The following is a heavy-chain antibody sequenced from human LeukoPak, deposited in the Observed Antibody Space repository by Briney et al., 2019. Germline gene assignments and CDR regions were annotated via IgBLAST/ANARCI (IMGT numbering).Heavy chain of an antibody. J-gene: IGHJ4*02. V-gene: IGHV3-30*18. D-gene: IGHD1-26*01. CDR2: ISYDGSNK. Sequence: GGSLRLSCAASGFTFSSYGMHWVRQAAGKGLEWVAVISYDGSNKYYADSVKGRFTISRDNSKNTLYLQMNSLRAEDTAVYYCAKDQSGSYHDYWGQGTLDTVSS. CDR3: AKDQSGSYHDY. CDR1: GFTFSSYG.